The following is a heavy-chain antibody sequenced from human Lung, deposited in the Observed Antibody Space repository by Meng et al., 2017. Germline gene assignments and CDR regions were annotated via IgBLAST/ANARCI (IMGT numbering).Heavy chain of an antibody. CDR3: ARGTRVSCTGVICYPFDF. D-gene: IGHD2-8*02. V-gene: IGHV3-23*01. CDR1: GFTFRNYA. J-gene: IGHJ4*02. Sequence: VQLLESGGGLVQPGGSLRLSCAASGFTFRNYAMSWVRQAPEKGLEWVSATAATDGGTYHAASVRGRFTISRDNSKNTLSLQMNSLRADDTAIYYCARGTRVSCTGVICYPFDFWGQGTLVTVSS. CDR2: TAATDGGT.